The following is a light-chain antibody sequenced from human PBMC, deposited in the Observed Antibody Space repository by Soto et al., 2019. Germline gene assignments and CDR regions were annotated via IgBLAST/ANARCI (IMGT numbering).Light chain of an antibody. Sequence: QSALTQPASVSGSPGQSITISCTGTSNDIGTYRYVSWYQQHPGKVPKLIIFEVSDRPSGVSHRFSGSKSGNTASLTISGIXXXXEADYYCTSYTTSSTLVFGGGTKL. V-gene: IGLV2-14*01. CDR1: SNDIGTYRY. CDR2: EVS. CDR3: TSYTTSSTLV. J-gene: IGLJ3*02.